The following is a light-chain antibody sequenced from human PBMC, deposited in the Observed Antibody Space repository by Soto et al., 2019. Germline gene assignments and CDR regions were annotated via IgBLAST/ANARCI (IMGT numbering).Light chain of an antibody. CDR3: QHYNNWPLT. CDR2: TTS. CDR1: QSVTAN. Sequence: EIVMTQSPATLSVSPGESATLSCRASQSVTANLAWYQQKPGQAPRLLIYTTSTRATGIPARFSGSGSGAEFTLTISGLQSEDSAVYYCQHYNNWPLTFGGGTKVDIK. V-gene: IGKV3-15*01. J-gene: IGKJ4*01.